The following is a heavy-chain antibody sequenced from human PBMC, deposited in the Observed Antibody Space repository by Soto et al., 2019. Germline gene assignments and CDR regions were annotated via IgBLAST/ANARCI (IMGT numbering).Heavy chain of an antibody. V-gene: IGHV1-69*08. Sequence: QVQLVQSGAEVKKPGSSVKVSCKASGGTLSSYTISWVRQAPGQGLEWMGRIIPILGIANYAQKFQGRVTITADKSTSTAYMELSSLRSEDTAVYYCAREESSGCIDYWGQGTLVTVSS. CDR3: AREESSGCIDY. D-gene: IGHD6-19*01. J-gene: IGHJ4*02. CDR2: IIPILGIA. CDR1: GGTLSSYT.